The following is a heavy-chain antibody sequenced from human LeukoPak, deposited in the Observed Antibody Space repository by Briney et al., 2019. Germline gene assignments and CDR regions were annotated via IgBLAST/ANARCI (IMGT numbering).Heavy chain of an antibody. D-gene: IGHD5-18*01. CDR2: IITSAGGT. CDR3: ARVEGLTATVTD. Sequence: ASVKVSCKASGYTFTNYGIGWVRQAPGQGLEWMGLIITSAGGTTYAQNFQGRVTLTRDTSTSTVYMEMSSLRSEDTAVYYCARVEGLTATVTDWGQGTLVTVSS. V-gene: IGHV1-46*01. J-gene: IGHJ4*02. CDR1: GYTFTNYG.